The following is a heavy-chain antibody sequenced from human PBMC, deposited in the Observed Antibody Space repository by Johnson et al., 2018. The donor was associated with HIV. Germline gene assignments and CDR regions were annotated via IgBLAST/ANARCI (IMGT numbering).Heavy chain of an antibody. V-gene: IGHV3-30*04. Sequence: QVQLVESGGGVVLPGGSLRLSCAASGFTFSSYAMHWVRQAPGKGLEWLAAISYDGSDKHHADSVKGRFTISRDNAKKSLYLQMNSLRAEDTAVYYCASPYSYGLDDAFDIWGQGTMVTVSS. CDR3: ASPYSYGLDDAFDI. CDR1: GFTFSSYA. D-gene: IGHD5-18*01. J-gene: IGHJ3*02. CDR2: ISYDGSDK.